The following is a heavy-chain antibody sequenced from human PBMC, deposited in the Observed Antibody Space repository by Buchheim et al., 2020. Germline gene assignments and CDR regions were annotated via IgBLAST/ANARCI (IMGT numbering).Heavy chain of an antibody. D-gene: IGHD4-11*01. CDR2: ISYDGSNK. J-gene: IGHJ4*02. CDR3: AKVGSDYSNRTSPDY. CDR1: GFTFSSYG. Sequence: QVQLVESGGGVVQPGRSLRLSCAASGFTFSSYGMHWVRQAPGKGLEWVAVISYDGSNKYYADSVKGRFTISRDNSKNTLYLQMNSLRAEDTAVYYCAKVGSDYSNRTSPDYWGQGTL. V-gene: IGHV3-30*18.